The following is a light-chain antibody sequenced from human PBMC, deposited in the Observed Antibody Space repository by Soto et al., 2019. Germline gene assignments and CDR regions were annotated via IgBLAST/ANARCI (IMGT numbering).Light chain of an antibody. Sequence: EIVLTQSPGTLSLSPGERATLSCRASHSVGSTYLAWYQQKPGQAPRLLIYDASSRATGIPDRFSGSGSGTDFTLTISRLEPEDFAVYYCQQYGDSPWTFGQGTKVDIK. V-gene: IGKV3-20*01. CDR1: HSVGSTY. CDR2: DAS. J-gene: IGKJ1*01. CDR3: QQYGDSPWT.